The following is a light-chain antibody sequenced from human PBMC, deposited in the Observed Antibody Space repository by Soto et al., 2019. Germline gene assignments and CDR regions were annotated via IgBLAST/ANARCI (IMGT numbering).Light chain of an antibody. J-gene: IGLJ1*01. CDR2: TVT. CDR3: CSYAGSSSYV. Sequence: QPVLTQPRSVSGFPGQSVTISCTETSSDIGGYNYVSWYQQHPGKAPKLMIYTVTKRPSGVPDRFSGSKSDNTASLTISGLQADDEADYYCCSYAGSSSYVFGTGTKVTVL. CDR1: SSDIGGYNY. V-gene: IGLV2-11*01.